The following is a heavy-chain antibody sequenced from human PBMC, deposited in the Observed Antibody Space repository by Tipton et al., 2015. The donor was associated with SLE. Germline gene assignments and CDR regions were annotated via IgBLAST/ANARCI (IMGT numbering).Heavy chain of an antibody. V-gene: IGHV3-21*03. J-gene: IGHJ4*02. CDR2: ISGTSSYI. Sequence: SLRLSCAASGFTFKSYTMSWVRQAPGKGLEWVSSISGTSSYIYHAESVKGRFTISRDNAENSLYLQLDSLRPDDTALYYCARGTFITTMYFDYWGQGSLVTVSS. CDR1: GFTFKSYT. D-gene: IGHD3-22*01. CDR3: ARGTFITTMYFDY.